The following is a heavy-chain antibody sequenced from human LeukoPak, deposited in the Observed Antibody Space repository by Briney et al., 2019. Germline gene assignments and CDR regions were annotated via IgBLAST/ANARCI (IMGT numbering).Heavy chain of an antibody. Sequence: PGGSLRLSCAASGFTFSDYYMSWIHQAPGQGLEWVSYISSSSSYTNYADSVKGRFTISRDNAKNSLYLQMNSLRAEDTAVYYCARVPVTRNPPDPWGQGTLVTVSS. CDR2: ISSSSSYT. CDR3: ARVPVTRNPPDP. D-gene: IGHD2-21*02. V-gene: IGHV3-11*05. J-gene: IGHJ5*02. CDR1: GFTFSDYY.